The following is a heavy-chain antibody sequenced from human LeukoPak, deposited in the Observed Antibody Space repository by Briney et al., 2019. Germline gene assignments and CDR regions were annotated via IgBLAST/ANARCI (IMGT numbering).Heavy chain of an antibody. Sequence: GGSLRLSCAASGFTFSSYSMNWVRQAPGKGLEWVSSISSSSSYIYYADSVKGRFTISSDNAKNSLYLQMNSLRAEDTAVYYCARDRVIRVDYYYYGMDVWGQGTTVTVSS. CDR2: ISSSSSYI. CDR3: ARDRVIRVDYYYYGMDV. J-gene: IGHJ6*02. D-gene: IGHD4-17*01. V-gene: IGHV3-21*01. CDR1: GFTFSSYS.